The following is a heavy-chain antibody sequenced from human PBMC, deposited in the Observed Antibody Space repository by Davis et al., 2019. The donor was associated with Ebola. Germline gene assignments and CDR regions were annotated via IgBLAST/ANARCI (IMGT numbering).Heavy chain of an antibody. D-gene: IGHD2-8*01. Sequence: GESLKISCEASGFTFSSLGMSWVRQAPGKGLEWVSSISAGGTAPYYADSVRGRFSISRDDSKNTLYLQMDSLRAEDTAVFYCAEGGTNNFLGANWGQGTLVTVSS. CDR1: GFTFSSLG. CDR2: ISAGGTAP. V-gene: IGHV3-23*01. J-gene: IGHJ4*02. CDR3: AEGGTNNFLGAN.